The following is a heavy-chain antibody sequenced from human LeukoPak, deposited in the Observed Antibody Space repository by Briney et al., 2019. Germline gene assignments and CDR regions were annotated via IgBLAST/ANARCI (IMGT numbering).Heavy chain of an antibody. CDR3: STTYYYDSSEGY. J-gene: IGHJ4*02. CDR2: ISYDGTNK. Sequence: GGSLRLSCAASGFTFSSYGIHWVRQAPGKGLDWVAFISYDGTNKYYADSVKGRFTISRDNSENTLYLQMNSLKTEDTAVYYCSTTYYYDSSEGYWGQGTLVTVSS. V-gene: IGHV3-30*03. D-gene: IGHD3-22*01. CDR1: GFTFSSYG.